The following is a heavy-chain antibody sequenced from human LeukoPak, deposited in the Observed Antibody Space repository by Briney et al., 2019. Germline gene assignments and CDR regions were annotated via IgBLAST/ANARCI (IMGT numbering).Heavy chain of an antibody. D-gene: IGHD1-26*01. CDR2: INPSGGST. V-gene: IGHV1-46*01. CDR3: AREIVGATTFGY. Sequence: GASVKVSCKASGYTFTSYYMHWVRQAPGQGLEWMGIINPSGGSTSYAQKFQGRVTMTRDMSTSTVYMELSSLRSEDTAVYYCAREIVGATTFGYWGQGTLVTVSS. CDR1: GYTFTSYY. J-gene: IGHJ4*02.